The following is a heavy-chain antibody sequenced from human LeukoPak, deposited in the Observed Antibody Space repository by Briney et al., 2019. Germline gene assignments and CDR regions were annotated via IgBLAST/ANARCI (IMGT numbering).Heavy chain of an antibody. CDR2: INPNSGGT. Sequence: ASVKVSCKASGYTFTGYYMHWVRQAPGQGLEWMGWINPNSGGTNYAQKFQGRVTMTRDTSISTAYMELSRLRSDDTAVYYCAKAAAGLYSYTRHWGQGTLVTVSS. J-gene: IGHJ4*02. V-gene: IGHV1-2*02. CDR3: AKAAAGLYSYTRH. D-gene: IGHD5-18*01. CDR1: GYTFTGYY.